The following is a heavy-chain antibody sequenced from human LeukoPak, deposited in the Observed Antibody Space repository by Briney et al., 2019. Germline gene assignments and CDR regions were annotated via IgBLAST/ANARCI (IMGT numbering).Heavy chain of an antibody. J-gene: IGHJ4*02. CDR2: INHSGST. V-gene: IGHV4-34*01. CDR3: ARASMVRGVTGIGFGFVY. D-gene: IGHD3-10*01. CDR1: GGSFSGYY. Sequence: SETLSLTCAVYGGSFSGYYWSWIRQPPGKGLEWIGEINHSGSTNYNPSLKSRVTISVDTSKNQFSLKLSSVTAADTAVYYCARASMVRGVTGIGFGFVYWGQGTLVTVSS.